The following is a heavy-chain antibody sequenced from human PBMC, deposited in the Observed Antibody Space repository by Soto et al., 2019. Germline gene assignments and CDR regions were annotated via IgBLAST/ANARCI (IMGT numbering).Heavy chain of an antibody. Sequence: QVQLVESGGGVVQPERSLRLSCVASRFTFSDYGMHWVRQAPGKGLEWVAVIWPDGLKKDYVDSVKGRFTVSRDNSKNTLYLQMNSIRVEDTATYYCARDRGADAPIDFWGQGTMVTVSS. J-gene: IGHJ4*02. V-gene: IGHV3-33*01. CDR2: IWPDGLKK. CDR1: RFTFSDYG. CDR3: ARDRGADAPIDF.